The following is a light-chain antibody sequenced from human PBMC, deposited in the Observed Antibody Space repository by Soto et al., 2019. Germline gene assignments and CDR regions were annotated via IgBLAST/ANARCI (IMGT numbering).Light chain of an antibody. CDR2: DAS. CDR1: QSITSSN. J-gene: IGKJ5*01. CDR3: QQRSNWPPL. V-gene: IGKV3D-20*02. Sequence: IVLTQSPGTLSLSPLEIATLAVTTSQSITSSNLAWYQQKPGQAPRLLIFDASSRATGIPARFSGSGSGTDFTLTISSLEPEDFAVYYCQQRSNWPPLFGQGTRLEIK.